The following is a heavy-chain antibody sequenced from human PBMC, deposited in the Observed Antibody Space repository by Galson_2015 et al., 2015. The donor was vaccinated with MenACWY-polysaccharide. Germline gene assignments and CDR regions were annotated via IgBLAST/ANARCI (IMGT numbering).Heavy chain of an antibody. V-gene: IGHV5-51*01. Sequence: QSGAEVKKPGESLKISCKGSGYSFSTFWIGWARQMPGKGLEWMGIIYPGDSDTRYSPSFQGQVIISADKSTNTAYLQWSSLKASDPAMYYFTGHPGSGGTIHAFEIWGQGTMVTVSS. CDR2: IYPGDSDT. D-gene: IGHD1-1*01. CDR1: GYSFSTFW. J-gene: IGHJ3*02. CDR3: TGHPGSGGTIHAFEI.